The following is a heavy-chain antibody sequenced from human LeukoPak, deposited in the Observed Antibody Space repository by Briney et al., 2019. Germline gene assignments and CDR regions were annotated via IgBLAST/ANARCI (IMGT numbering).Heavy chain of an antibody. D-gene: IGHD7-27*01. CDR3: NVRWGPNSDY. J-gene: IGHJ4*02. CDR1: GFTFSTFW. CDR2: ISSDGSTT. V-gene: IGHV3-74*01. Sequence: PGGSLRLSCAASGFTFSTFWMHWVRQTPGKGLVWVSRISSDGSTTHYVDSVKGRFTISRDNAKNTLFLHMNSLRAEDTAVYYCNVRWGPNSDYWGQGTLVTVSS.